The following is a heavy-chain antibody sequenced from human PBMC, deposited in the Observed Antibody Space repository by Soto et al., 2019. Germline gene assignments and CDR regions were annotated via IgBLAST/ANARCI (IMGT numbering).Heavy chain of an antibody. V-gene: IGHV4-59*08. D-gene: IGHD1-1*01. Sequence: QVQLQESGPGLVKPSETLSLTCTVSGGSISSYYWSWIRQPPGKGLEWIGYIYYSGSTNYNPSLKRRVTISVDTSKNQFSLKLSSVTAADTAVYYCAGYNWNDKIDYWGQGTLVTVSS. CDR2: IYYSGST. J-gene: IGHJ4*02. CDR3: AGYNWNDKIDY. CDR1: GGSISSYY.